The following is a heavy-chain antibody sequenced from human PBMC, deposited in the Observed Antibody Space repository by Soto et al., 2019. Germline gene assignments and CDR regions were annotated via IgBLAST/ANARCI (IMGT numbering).Heavy chain of an antibody. D-gene: IGHD5-12*01. V-gene: IGHV3-74*01. Sequence: GGSLRLSCAASGFTFSSYWMYWVRQAPGKGLVWVSRINRDGSSTNYADSVKGRFTISRDNAKNTLYLQMNSLRAEDTAVYYCARNVGHGYNYDCWGQGTLVTVSS. CDR2: INRDGSST. CDR3: ARNVGHGYNYDC. J-gene: IGHJ4*02. CDR1: GFTFSSYW.